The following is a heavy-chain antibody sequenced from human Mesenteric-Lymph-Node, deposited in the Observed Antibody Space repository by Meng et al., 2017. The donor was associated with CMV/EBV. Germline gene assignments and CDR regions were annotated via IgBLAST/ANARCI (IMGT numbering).Heavy chain of an antibody. D-gene: IGHD3-3*01. CDR1: GYTFPNYA. Sequence: SVKVSCKASGYTFPNYAISWVRQAPGQGLEWMGWIIPIFGTANYAQKFQGRVTITTDESTSTAYMELSSLRSEDTAVYYCARSNVQSGYFTTYYYYGMDVWGQGTTVTVSS. CDR2: IIPIFGTA. V-gene: IGHV1-69*05. J-gene: IGHJ6*02. CDR3: ARSNVQSGYFTTYYYYGMDV.